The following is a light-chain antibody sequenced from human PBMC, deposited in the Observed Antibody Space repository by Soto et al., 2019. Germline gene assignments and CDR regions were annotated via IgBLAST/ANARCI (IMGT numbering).Light chain of an antibody. CDR1: QGISSY. CDR2: TAS. CDR3: HQRHSYPIT. V-gene: IGKV1-9*01. Sequence: DIELTQSPSFLSSSVGDRVTVTCRASQGISSYLAWYQQKPGKAPKLLIHTASTRQSGVPSRFSGSGSGAEFTLTISSLQPDDFATYYCHQRHSYPITFGQGTRVDIK. J-gene: IGKJ5*01.